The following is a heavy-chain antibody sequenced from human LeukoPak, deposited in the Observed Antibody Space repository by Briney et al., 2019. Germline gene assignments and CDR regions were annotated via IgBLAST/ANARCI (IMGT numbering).Heavy chain of an antibody. D-gene: IGHD3-3*01. CDR3: ARAGGFLEWLYFDY. V-gene: IGHV1-69*13. CDR1: GGTFSSYA. J-gene: IGHJ4*02. Sequence: SVKVSCKASGGTFSSYAISWVRQAPGQGLEWMGGIIPIFGTANYAQKFQGRVAITADESTSTAYMELSSLRSEDTAVYYCARAGGFLEWLYFDYWGQGTLVTVSS. CDR2: IIPIFGTA.